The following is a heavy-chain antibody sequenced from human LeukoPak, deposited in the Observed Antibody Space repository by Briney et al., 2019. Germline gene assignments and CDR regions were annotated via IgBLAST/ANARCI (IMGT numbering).Heavy chain of an antibody. CDR1: GYSFTNYW. D-gene: IGHD3-22*01. CDR3: ARPLVHYYDSSGEITDAFDI. J-gene: IGHJ3*02. V-gene: IGHV5-51*01. CDR2: IYPGDSDT. Sequence: GESLKISCKGSGYSFTNYWIGWVRQMPGKGLEWMGIIYPGDSDTRYSPSFQGQVTISADKSISTAYLQWSSLKASDTAMYYCARPLVHYYDSSGEITDAFDIWGQGTMVTVSS.